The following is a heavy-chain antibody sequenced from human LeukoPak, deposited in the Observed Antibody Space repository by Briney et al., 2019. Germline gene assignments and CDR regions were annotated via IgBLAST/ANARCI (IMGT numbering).Heavy chain of an antibody. Sequence: GGSLRLSCAASGFTVSSNYMSWVRQAPGKRLEWVSVIYSGGSTYYADSVKGRFTISRDNAKNSLYLQMNSLRAEDVALYYCVKDFGNDDTNPLFDYWGQGTLVTVSS. CDR3: VKDFGNDDTNPLFDY. CDR1: GFTVSSNY. CDR2: IYSGGST. D-gene: IGHD3-16*01. V-gene: IGHV3-53*05. J-gene: IGHJ4*02.